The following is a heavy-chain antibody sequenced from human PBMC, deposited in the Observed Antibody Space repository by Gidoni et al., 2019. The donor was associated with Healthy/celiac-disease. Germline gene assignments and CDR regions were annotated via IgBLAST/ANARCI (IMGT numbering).Heavy chain of an antibody. Sequence: EVQLVESGGGLVQPGGSLRLSCAASGFTFSSYWMSWVRQAPGKGLEWVANIKQDGSEKYYVDSVKGRFTISRDNAKNSLYLQMNSLRAEDTAVYYCAREIWDLPAAMLGIAVAGTEAPYMDVWGKGTTVTVSS. CDR1: GFTFSSYW. V-gene: IGHV3-7*03. CDR3: AREIWDLPAAMLGIAVAGTEAPYMDV. J-gene: IGHJ6*03. CDR2: IKQDGSEK. D-gene: IGHD6-19*01.